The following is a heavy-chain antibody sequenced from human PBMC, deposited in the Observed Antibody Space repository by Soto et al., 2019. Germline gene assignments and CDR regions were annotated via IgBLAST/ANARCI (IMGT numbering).Heavy chain of an antibody. J-gene: IGHJ6*02. CDR3: ATIVTTAGGMDV. CDR2: INPNSGGT. CDR1: GYTFTGYY. D-gene: IGHD4-4*01. V-gene: IGHV1-2*04. Sequence: ASVKVSCKASGYTFTGYYMHWVRQAPGQGLEWMGWINPNSGGTNYAQKFQGWVTMTRDTSISTAYMELSRLRSDDTAVYYCATIVTTAGGMDVWGQGTTVTVSS.